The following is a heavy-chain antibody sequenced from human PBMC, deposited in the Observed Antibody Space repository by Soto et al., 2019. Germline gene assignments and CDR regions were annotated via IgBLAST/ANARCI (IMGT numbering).Heavy chain of an antibody. CDR3: ASSHAGAHITAAVH. Sequence: QLQLQESGSGLVKPSQTLSLTCAVSGGSISSDGYSWSWIRQPPGKGLEWIGYIYHSGSTYYNPSVKGRVTISVDRSKNQFSLKLSSVTAADPAVYYCASSHAGAHITAAVHWGQGTLVTVSS. V-gene: IGHV4-30-2*01. D-gene: IGHD6-13*01. CDR2: IYHSGST. CDR1: GGSISSDGYS. J-gene: IGHJ4*02.